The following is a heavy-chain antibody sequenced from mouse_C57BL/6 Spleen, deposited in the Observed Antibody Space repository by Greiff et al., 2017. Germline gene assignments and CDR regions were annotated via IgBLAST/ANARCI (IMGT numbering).Heavy chain of an antibody. V-gene: IGHV5-17*01. CDR3: ARPPYGSSYVDY. J-gene: IGHJ2*01. CDR2: ISSGSSTI. Sequence: VQLKESGGGLVKPGGSLKLSCAASGFSFSDYGMHWVRQAPEKGLEWVAYISSGSSTIYYADTVKGRFTISRDNAKNTLFLQMTSLRSEDTSMYYGARPPYGSSYVDYWGEGTPLTVSS. D-gene: IGHD1-1*01. CDR1: GFSFSDYG.